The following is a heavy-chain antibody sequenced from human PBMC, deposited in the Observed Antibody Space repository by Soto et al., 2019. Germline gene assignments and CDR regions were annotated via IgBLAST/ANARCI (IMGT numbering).Heavy chain of an antibody. D-gene: IGHD6-19*01. Sequence: QVKRQESGPGLVKPSGTLSLTCAVSGGSISDNWWSWVRQPPGKGLEWIGEIYHTGTTHYNPSLWSRVTISIDKSQNQFSLELSSVTAADTAVYYCARHIAVPRTRGLEFWGQGTLVTVSS. J-gene: IGHJ4*02. V-gene: IGHV4-4*02. CDR1: GGSISDNW. CDR3: ARHIAVPRTRGLEF. CDR2: IYHTGTT.